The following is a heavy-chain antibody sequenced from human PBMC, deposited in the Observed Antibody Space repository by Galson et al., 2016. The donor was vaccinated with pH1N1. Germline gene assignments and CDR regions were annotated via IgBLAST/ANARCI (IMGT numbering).Heavy chain of an antibody. D-gene: IGHD1-26*01. CDR3: ARMSGSSRYLDY. CDR1: GYTFSSYG. CDR2: SSGYNGNT. J-gene: IGHJ4*02. Sequence: SVKVSCKASGYTFSSYGISWVRQAPGKGLEWMGWSSGYNGNTKYEQKIQGRVSMTIDKSTSTVYLELRNLRSDDTALYYCARMSGSSRYLDYWGQGTQVTVSS. V-gene: IGHV1-18*01.